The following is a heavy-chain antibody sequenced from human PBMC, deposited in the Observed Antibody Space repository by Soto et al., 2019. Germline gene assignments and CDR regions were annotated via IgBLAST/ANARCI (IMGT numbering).Heavy chain of an antibody. J-gene: IGHJ4*02. Sequence: EEQLVESGGGLVQPGTSLRLSCAASGFIFDDYAMNWVRQAPGKGLEWVSGINWNSGTMVYVDSVKGRFTISRDNAKNSLYLQMNSLRPEDTAFYFCAKGTEYGVVLMSTFDYWGQGTLVTVSS. D-gene: IGHD3-3*01. CDR3: AKGTEYGVVLMSTFDY. CDR1: GFIFDDYA. V-gene: IGHV3-9*01. CDR2: INWNSGTM.